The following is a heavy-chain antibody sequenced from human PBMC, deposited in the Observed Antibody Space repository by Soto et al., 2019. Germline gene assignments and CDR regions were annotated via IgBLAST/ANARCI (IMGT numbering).Heavy chain of an antibody. D-gene: IGHD1-26*01. CDR3: AREGYSGSLSYGMDV. V-gene: IGHV1-2*04. CDR2: INPNSGGT. CDR1: GYTFTGYY. J-gene: IGHJ6*02. Sequence: ASVKVSCKASGYTFTGYYMHWVRQAPGQGLEWMGWINPNSGGTNYAQKFQGWVTMTRDTSISTAYMELSRLRSDDTAVYYCAREGYSGSLSYGMDVWGQGTTVTVS.